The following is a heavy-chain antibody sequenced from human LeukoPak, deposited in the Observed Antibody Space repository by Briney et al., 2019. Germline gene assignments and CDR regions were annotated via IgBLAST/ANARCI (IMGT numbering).Heavy chain of an antibody. D-gene: IGHD2-2*02. CDR1: GFTFSRSA. J-gene: IGHJ4*02. CDR3: AGGGGSSTSCHISDY. V-gene: IGHV3-30*04. CDR2: TSYDGSNK. Sequence: GGSLRLSCVASGFTFSRSAMHWVRQAPGKGLEWVSLTSYDGSNKYYADSVKGRFTISRDNSKDTLYLQMTSLRVEDTAIYYCAGGGGSSTSCHISDYWGQGTQVTVSS.